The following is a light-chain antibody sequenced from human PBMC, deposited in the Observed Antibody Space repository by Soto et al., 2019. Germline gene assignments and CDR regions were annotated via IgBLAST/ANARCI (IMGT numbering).Light chain of an antibody. CDR1: QTISNW. V-gene: IGKV1-5*03. CDR3: QPCNSYWGT. CDR2: KAS. J-gene: IGKJ1*01. Sequence: DIPMTQSPSTLSASVGDRVTITCRASQTISNWLAWYQQKPGKTPKLLIYKASNLENGVPSRFSGSGSGTEFTLTITSLQPDDFATYYCQPCNSYWGTFGQGTKVEI.